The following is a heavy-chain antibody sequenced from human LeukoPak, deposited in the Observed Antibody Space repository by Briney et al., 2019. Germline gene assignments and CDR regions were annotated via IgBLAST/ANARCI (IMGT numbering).Heavy chain of an antibody. CDR3: AREGLMVRGVYFDS. CDR1: GFTFSSYW. J-gene: IGHJ4*02. D-gene: IGHD3-10*01. V-gene: IGHV3-48*01. CDR2: FDSDSTTI. Sequence: GGSLRLSCAASGFTFSSYWMSWIRQAPGKGLEWVSYFDSDSTTIYYADSVKGRFTISRDNARNSLYLQMNNLRAEDTAVYYCAREGLMVRGVYFDSWGQGTRVTVSS.